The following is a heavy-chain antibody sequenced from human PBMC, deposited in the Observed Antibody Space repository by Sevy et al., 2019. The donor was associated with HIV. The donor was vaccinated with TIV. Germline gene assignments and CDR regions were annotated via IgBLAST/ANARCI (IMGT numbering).Heavy chain of an antibody. Sequence: GGSLRLSCAASGFTFSSYAMHWVRQAPGKGLEWVAVISYDGSNKYYADSVKGRFAISRDNSKNTLYLKMNSLSAEDTAVYYCARRFGGYSDAFDIWGQGTMVTVSS. V-gene: IGHV3-30*09. CDR1: GFTFSSYA. CDR3: ARRFGGYSDAFDI. D-gene: IGHD3-16*01. CDR2: ISYDGSNK. J-gene: IGHJ3*02.